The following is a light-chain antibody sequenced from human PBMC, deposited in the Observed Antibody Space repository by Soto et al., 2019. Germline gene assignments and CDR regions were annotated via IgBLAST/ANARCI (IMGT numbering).Light chain of an antibody. CDR1: QSISSW. CDR2: KAS. V-gene: IGKV1-5*03. J-gene: IGKJ1*01. Sequence: DIQMTQSPSTLSASVGDRVTITCRASQSISSWLAGYQKKPGKAPKLLIYKASSLESGVPSRFSGSGSGTEFTRTISSLQPDDFATYYCQQYNSLWTFGQGTKVEIK. CDR3: QQYNSLWT.